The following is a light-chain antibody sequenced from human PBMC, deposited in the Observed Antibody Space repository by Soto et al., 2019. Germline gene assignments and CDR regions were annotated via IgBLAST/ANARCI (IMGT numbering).Light chain of an antibody. V-gene: IGLV1-44*01. J-gene: IGLJ2*01. Sequence: QAVVTQPPSASGTPGQRVTISCSGSSSNIGANPINWHQQLPGTAPKLLIYNNDQRPSGVPVRFSASKSGTSASLAISGLQSEDEADYYCEAWDDSLYGAVLGGGTKVTVI. CDR2: NND. CDR3: EAWDDSLYGAV. CDR1: SSNIGANP.